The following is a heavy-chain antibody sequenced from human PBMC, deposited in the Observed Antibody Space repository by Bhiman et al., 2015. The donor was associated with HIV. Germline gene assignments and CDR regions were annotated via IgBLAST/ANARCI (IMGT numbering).Heavy chain of an antibody. Sequence: QVQLVESGGGVVQPGRSLRLSCAASAFTFSTYAMHWVRQAPGKGLEWVAVISYDARNKYYADSVKGRFTISRDNSKNTLYLQMNSLRAEDTAVYYCARGNSGWGDYYYYNGMDVWGQGTTVTVSS. CDR1: AFTFSTYA. CDR3: ARGNSGWGDYYYYNGMDV. J-gene: IGHJ6*02. V-gene: IGHV3-30*04. CDR2: ISYDARNK. D-gene: IGHD6-19*01.